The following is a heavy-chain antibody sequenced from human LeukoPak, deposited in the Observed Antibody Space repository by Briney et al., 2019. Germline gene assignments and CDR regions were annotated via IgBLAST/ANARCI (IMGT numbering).Heavy chain of an antibody. CDR2: IYHSGST. V-gene: IGHV4-38-2*02. CDR1: GYSISGGYY. J-gene: IGHJ5*02. D-gene: IGHD3-10*01. CDR3: ARTLRLGFGELFHWLDP. Sequence: SETLSLTCTVSGYSISGGYYWGWIRQPPGKGLEWIGSIYHSGSTYYNPSLKSRVTISVDTSKNQFSLKLSSVTAADTAVYYCARTLRLGFGELFHWLDPWGQGTLVTVSS.